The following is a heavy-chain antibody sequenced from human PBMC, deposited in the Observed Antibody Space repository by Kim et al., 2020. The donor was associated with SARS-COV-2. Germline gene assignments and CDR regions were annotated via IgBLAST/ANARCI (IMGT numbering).Heavy chain of an antibody. CDR1: GGSISSGSYY. Sequence: SETLSLTCTVSGGSISSGSYYWSWIRQPAGKGLEWIGRIYTSGSTNYNPSLKSRVTISVDTSKNQFSLKLSSVTAADTAVYYCASNSITGISDDYWGQGTLVTVSS. J-gene: IGHJ4*02. CDR2: IYTSGST. CDR3: ASNSITGISDDY. D-gene: IGHD1-20*01. V-gene: IGHV4-61*02.